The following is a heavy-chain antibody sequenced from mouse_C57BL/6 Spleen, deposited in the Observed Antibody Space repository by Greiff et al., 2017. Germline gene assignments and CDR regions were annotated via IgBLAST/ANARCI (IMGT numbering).Heavy chain of an antibody. CDR1: GYTFTSYW. Sequence: VQLQQPGAELVKPGASVKLSCKASGYTFTSYWMQWVKQRPGQGLEWIGEIDPSDSYTNYNQKFKGKATLTVDTSSSTAYMQLSSLTSEDSAVYYCARNDGYYYFDYWGPGTTLTVSS. J-gene: IGHJ2*01. CDR2: IDPSDSYT. CDR3: ARNDGYYYFDY. D-gene: IGHD2-3*01. V-gene: IGHV1-50*01.